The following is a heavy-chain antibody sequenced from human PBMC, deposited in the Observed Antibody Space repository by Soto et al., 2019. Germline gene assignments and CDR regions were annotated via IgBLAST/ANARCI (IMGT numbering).Heavy chain of an antibody. V-gene: IGHV1-3*01. CDR2: VSVVNGKT. D-gene: IGHD2-15*01. J-gene: IGHJ4*02. Sequence: VQLVQSGAEVKKPGASVKISCKASGYIFTKHSMHWVRQAPGQRLEWMGWVSVVNGKTRYSEIFEDRVTITRDTSASTAFMELTNLSSEDTAVYYCARRHSGGFYRFFDSWGQGTLVTVSS. CDR1: GYIFTKHS. CDR3: ARRHSGGFYRFFDS.